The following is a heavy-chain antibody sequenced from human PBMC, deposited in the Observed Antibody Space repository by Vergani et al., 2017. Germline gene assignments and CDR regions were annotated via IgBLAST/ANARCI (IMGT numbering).Heavy chain of an antibody. CDR1: GFTFSSYA. V-gene: IGHV3-23*01. CDR2: ISGSGGST. J-gene: IGHJ4*02. CDR3: AREIGSYVGFDY. Sequence: EVQLLESGGGLVQPGGSLRLSCAASGFTFSSYAMSWVRQAPGKGLEWVSAISGSGGSTYYADSVKGRFTISRDNAKNSLYLQMNSLRAEDTAVYYCAREIGSYVGFDYWGQGTLVTVSS. D-gene: IGHD1-26*01.